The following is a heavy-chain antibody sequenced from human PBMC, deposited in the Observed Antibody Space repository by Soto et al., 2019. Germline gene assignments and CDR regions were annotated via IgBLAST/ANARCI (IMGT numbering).Heavy chain of an antibody. V-gene: IGHV1-24*01. CDR2: FDPEDGET. D-gene: IGHD1-20*01. CDR3: ATDLGDNWSPVGYYYGMDV. CDR1: GYTLTELS. Sequence: ASVKVSCKVSGYTLTELSMHWVRQAPGKGLEWMGGFDPEDGETIYAQKFQGRVTMTEDTSTDTAYMELSSLRSEDTAVYYCATDLGDNWSPVGYYYGMDVWGQGTTVTVSS. J-gene: IGHJ6*02.